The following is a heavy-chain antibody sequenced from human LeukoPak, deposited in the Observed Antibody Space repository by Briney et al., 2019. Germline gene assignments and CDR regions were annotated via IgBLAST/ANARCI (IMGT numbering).Heavy chain of an antibody. D-gene: IGHD2-2*01. CDR3: AIGRSTSSPYYFDY. CDR1: GYTFTSYD. CDR2: MNPNSGNT. J-gene: IGHJ4*02. V-gene: IGHV1-8*01. Sequence: GASVKVSCKASGYTFTSYDINWVRQATGQGLEWMGWMNPNSGNTGYAQKFLGRVTMTRNTSISTAYMELSSLRSEDTAVYYCAIGRSTSSPYYFDYWGQGTLVTVSS.